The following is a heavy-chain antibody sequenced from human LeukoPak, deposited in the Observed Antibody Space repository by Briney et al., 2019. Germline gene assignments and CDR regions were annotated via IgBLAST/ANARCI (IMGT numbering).Heavy chain of an antibody. CDR2: ISSSSTI. Sequence: GGSLRLSCAASGFTFSSYSMNWVRQAPGKGLEWVSYISSSSTIYYADSVKGRFTISRDNSKNTLYLQMNSLRAEDTAVYYCASRLFDVWGQGTLVTVSS. V-gene: IGHV3-48*01. J-gene: IGHJ4*02. CDR1: GFTFSSYS. CDR3: ASRLFDV. D-gene: IGHD3-10*02.